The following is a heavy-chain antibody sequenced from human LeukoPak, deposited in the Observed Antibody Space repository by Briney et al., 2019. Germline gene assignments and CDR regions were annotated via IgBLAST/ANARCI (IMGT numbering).Heavy chain of an antibody. V-gene: IGHV4-34*01. D-gene: IGHD3-10*01. Sequence: RPSGTLSLTCAVYGGSFSGYYWSWIRQPPGKGLEWIGEINHSGSTNYNPSLKSRATISVDTSKNQFSLKLSSVTAADTAVYYCARPRVTMVRGPYDYWGQGTLVTVSS. J-gene: IGHJ4*02. CDR3: ARPRVTMVRGPYDY. CDR1: GGSFSGYY. CDR2: INHSGST.